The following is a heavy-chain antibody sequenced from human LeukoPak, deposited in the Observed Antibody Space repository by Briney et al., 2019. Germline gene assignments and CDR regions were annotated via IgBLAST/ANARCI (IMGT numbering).Heavy chain of an antibody. V-gene: IGHV4-61*02. CDR3: ARDRPVMHDYGDRSAPEDMDV. J-gene: IGHJ6*03. CDR1: GGSISSGSYY. Sequence: SETLSLTCTVSGGSISSGSYYWSWIPQPAGKGLEWIGRIYSSGSTNYNPSLKSRVTISVDTSKNQFSLKLSSVTAADTAVYYCARDRPVMHDYGDRSAPEDMDVWGKGTTVTISS. CDR2: IYSSGST. D-gene: IGHD4-17*01.